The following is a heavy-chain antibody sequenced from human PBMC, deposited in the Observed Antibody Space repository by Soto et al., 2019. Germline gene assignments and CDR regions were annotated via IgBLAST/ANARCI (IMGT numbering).Heavy chain of an antibody. D-gene: IGHD6-13*01. Sequence: GYPSPYRPASGLPPNRCPMVSAHGAPGKRLDYVPTIHGGSDYIHYSDSVKGRFTISRDNSRNTWYLQMNSRRADDTAVYYCVKNRAAGSLSNRSFASWGRGSLFTVSS. V-gene: IGHV3-23*01. CDR1: GLPPNRCP. J-gene: IGHJ2*01. CDR3: VKNRAAGSLSNRSFAS. CDR2: IHGGSDYI.